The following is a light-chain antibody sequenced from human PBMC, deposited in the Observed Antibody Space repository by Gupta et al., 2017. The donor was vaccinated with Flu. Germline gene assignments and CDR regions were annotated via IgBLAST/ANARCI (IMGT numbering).Light chain of an antibody. CDR2: EVS. J-gene: IGLJ3*02. CDR1: SSDIGGYNY. V-gene: IGLV2-14*01. CDR3: SSYTSSSTLGWV. Sequence: QSALTQPASVSGSPGQSITISCTGTSSDIGGYNYVSWYQQHPGKAPKLMMDEVSNRPSGVSNRFSGSKSGNTASLNISGLQAEDEAEYDGSSYTSSSTLGWVFGGGTKLTVL.